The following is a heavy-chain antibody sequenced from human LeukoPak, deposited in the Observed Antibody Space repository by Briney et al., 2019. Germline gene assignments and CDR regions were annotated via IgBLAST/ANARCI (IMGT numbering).Heavy chain of an antibody. CDR2: IHASGST. V-gene: IGHV4-61*02. Sequence: SETLSLTCTVSGGSISSGSYNWSWIRQPAGEGLEWIGRIHASGSTNYNPSLKSRVTILLDTSKNQISLKLSSVTAADTAVYYCARRQPGDAFDIWGQGTMVTVSS. J-gene: IGHJ3*02. D-gene: IGHD3-16*01. CDR3: ARRQPGDAFDI. CDR1: GGSISSGSYN.